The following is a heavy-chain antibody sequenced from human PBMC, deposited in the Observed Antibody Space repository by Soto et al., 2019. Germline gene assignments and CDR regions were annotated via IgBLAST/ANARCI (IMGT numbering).Heavy chain of an antibody. J-gene: IGHJ5*02. Sequence: SVKVSCKASGYTFTSYAMHWVRQAPGQRLEWIGWIVVGSGNTNYAQKFQERVTITRDMSTSTAYMELSSLRSEDTAVYYCAAVSDSSGQGTWFDPWGQGTLVTVSS. V-gene: IGHV1-58*02. CDR2: IVVGSGNT. CDR3: AAVSDSSGQGTWFDP. CDR1: GYTFTSYA. D-gene: IGHD3-22*01.